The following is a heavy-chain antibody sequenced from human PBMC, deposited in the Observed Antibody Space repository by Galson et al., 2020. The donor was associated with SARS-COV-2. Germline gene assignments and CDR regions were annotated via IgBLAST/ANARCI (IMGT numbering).Heavy chain of an antibody. CDR1: GFTFSSYS. V-gene: IGHV3-21*01. D-gene: IGHD3-10*01. CDR3: ARAAGEGSGSFDY. Sequence: GGSLRLSCAASGFTFSSYSMNWVRQAPGKGLEWVSSISSSSSYIYYADSVKGRFTISRDNAKNSLYLQMNSLRAEDTAVYYCARAAGEGSGSFDYWGQGTLVTVSS. J-gene: IGHJ4*02. CDR2: ISSSSSYI.